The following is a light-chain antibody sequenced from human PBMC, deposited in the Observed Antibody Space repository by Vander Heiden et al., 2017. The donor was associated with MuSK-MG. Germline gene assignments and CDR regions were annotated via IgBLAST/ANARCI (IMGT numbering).Light chain of an antibody. J-gene: IGKJ4*02. CDR2: LGS. CDR3: MQALQTPPA. Sequence: DIVMTTSPLSLPVTPAGPASISCRCSHIILHSNGYNDLDCFLQKPGQSPQLLDYLGSNRASGVPDRFSGSGSGTDFTLKISRVAAEDVGIYYCMQALQTPPAFGGGTKVEIK. V-gene: IGKV2-28*01. CDR1: HIILHSNGYND.